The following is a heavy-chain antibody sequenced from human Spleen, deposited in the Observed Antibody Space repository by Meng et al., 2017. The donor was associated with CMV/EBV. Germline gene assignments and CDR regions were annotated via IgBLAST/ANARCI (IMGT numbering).Heavy chain of an antibody. Sequence: SGGSISSSSYCWGWIRQPPGKGLEWIGSIYYSGSTYYNPSLKSRVTISVDTSKNQFSLKLSSVTAADTAVYYCARHYGSGSYYYVDYWGQGTLVTVSS. CDR1: GGSISSSSYC. V-gene: IGHV4-39*01. J-gene: IGHJ4*02. CDR3: ARHYGSGSYYYVDY. D-gene: IGHD3-10*01. CDR2: IYYSGST.